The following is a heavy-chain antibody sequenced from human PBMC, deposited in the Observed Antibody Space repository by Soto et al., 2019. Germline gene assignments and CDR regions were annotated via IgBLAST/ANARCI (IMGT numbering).Heavy chain of an antibody. Sequence: QVHLVQSGAEVRKPGSSVKVSCKASGGSFNFYSIGWVRQAPGQGLEWIGRMITAFGLSNSAQKFQARVSFTSDESTSTAYMELSSLTSEDTGVYYCVAYCSGGTCSGPPYGLAVWCGGTMVVVSS. D-gene: IGHD2-15*01. J-gene: IGHJ6*04. V-gene: IGHV1-69*18. CDR2: MITAFGLS. CDR1: GGSFNFYS. CDR3: VAYCSGGTCSGPPYGLAV.